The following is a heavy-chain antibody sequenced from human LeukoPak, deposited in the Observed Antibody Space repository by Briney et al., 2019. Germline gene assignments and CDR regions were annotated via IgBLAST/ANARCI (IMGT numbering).Heavy chain of an antibody. J-gene: IGHJ6*02. CDR3: ARVPYSQWATGYGMDV. Sequence: ASVKVSCKASGGTFSSYAISWVRQAPGQGLEWMGMIIPILGIANYAQKFQGRVTITADKSTSTAYMELSSLRSEDTAVYYCARVPYSQWATGYGMDVWGQGTTVTVSS. D-gene: IGHD4-11*01. CDR1: GGTFSSYA. V-gene: IGHV1-69*04. CDR2: IIPILGIA.